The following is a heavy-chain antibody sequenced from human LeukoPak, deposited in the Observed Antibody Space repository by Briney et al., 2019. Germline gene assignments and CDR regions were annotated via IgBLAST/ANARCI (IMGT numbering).Heavy chain of an antibody. CDR2: IYYSGSV. J-gene: IGHJ5*02. D-gene: IGHD1-14*01. V-gene: IGHV4-30-4*01. CDR3: ARKTRTWSNWFDP. Sequence: LSETLSLTCTVSGGSISSGNYYWSWIRQSPGKGLEWIGYIYYSGSVFYNPSLESRIIISLDTSKNQFSLKVTSLTAADSAVYYCARKTRTWSNWFDPWGQGTLVTVSS. CDR1: GGSISSGNYY.